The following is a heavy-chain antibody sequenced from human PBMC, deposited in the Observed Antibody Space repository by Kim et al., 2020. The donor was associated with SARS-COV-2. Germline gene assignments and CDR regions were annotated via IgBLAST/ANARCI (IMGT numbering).Heavy chain of an antibody. V-gene: IGHV1-69*13. Sequence: SVKVSCKASGGTFSSYAISWVRQAPGQGLEWMGGIIPIFGTANYAQKFQGRVTITADESTSTAYMELSSLRSEDTAVYYCARGVPYYYGSSGYWGAFDYWGQGTLVTVSS. D-gene: IGHD3-22*01. J-gene: IGHJ4*02. CDR2: IIPIFGTA. CDR1: GGTFSSYA. CDR3: ARGVPYYYGSSGYWGAFDY.